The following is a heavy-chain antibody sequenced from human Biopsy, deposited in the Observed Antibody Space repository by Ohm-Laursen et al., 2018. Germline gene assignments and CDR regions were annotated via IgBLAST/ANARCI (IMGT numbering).Heavy chain of an antibody. Sequence: ASVKVSCKASGYSFTNYYLHWVRQAPGQGLQWMGRINPNNDNTVYAQQFQGRVTMTKDTSTSTVYMELRSLRSDDTAVYYCARGIGSMVRGVIINVNNWFDPWGQGTLVTVSS. CDR1: GYSFTNYY. CDR2: INPNNDNT. J-gene: IGHJ5*02. CDR3: ARGIGSMVRGVIINVNNWFDP. D-gene: IGHD3-10*01. V-gene: IGHV1-46*01.